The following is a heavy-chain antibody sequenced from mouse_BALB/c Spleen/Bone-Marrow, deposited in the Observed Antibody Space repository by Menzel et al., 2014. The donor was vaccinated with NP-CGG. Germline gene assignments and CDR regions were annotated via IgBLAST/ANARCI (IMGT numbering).Heavy chain of an antibody. CDR3: ARTPRATFYFDY. Sequence: VQLQQSGAELVKPGASVKLSCTASGFNIKDTYMHWVKQRPEQGLEWIGMIDPANGNTKYDPKFQGKATITADTSSNTAYLQLFSLTSEDPAVYYCARTPRATFYFDYWGQGTTLTVSS. V-gene: IGHV14-3*02. J-gene: IGHJ2*01. CDR2: IDPANGNT. CDR1: GFNIKDTY. D-gene: IGHD3-1*01.